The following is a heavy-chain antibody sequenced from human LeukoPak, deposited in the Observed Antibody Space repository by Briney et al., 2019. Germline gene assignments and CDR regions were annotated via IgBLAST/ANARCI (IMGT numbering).Heavy chain of an antibody. D-gene: IGHD6-19*01. Sequence: PGGSLRLSCAASGFTFSYFWMHWVRQAPGKGLVWVLRINSDGSSTSYADSVKGRFTISRDNAKNTLYLQMNSLRDEDTAVYYCARSVGGWPNWFDSWGQGTLVTVSS. CDR3: ARSVGGWPNWFDS. CDR1: GFTFSYFW. CDR2: INSDGSST. J-gene: IGHJ5*01. V-gene: IGHV3-74*01.